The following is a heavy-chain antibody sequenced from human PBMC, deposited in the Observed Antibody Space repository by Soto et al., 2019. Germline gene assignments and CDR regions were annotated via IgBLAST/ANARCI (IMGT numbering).Heavy chain of an antibody. CDR3: ASDPRGYSGYVAGYYYYYYGMDV. Sequence: ASVKVSCKASGYTFTSYGISWVRQAPGQGLEWMGWISAYNGNTNYAQKLQGRVTMTTDTSTSTAYMELRSLRSDDTAVYYCASDPRGYSGYVAGYYYYYYGMDVWGQGTTVTVSS. D-gene: IGHD5-12*01. J-gene: IGHJ6*02. CDR2: ISAYNGNT. CDR1: GYTFTSYG. V-gene: IGHV1-18*01.